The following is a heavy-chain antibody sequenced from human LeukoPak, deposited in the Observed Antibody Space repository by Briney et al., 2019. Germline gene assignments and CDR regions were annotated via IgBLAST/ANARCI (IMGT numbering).Heavy chain of an antibody. V-gene: IGHV1-18*01. J-gene: IGHJ3*02. CDR2: ISAYNGNT. CDR3: ARGLDVLLWFGETRRGAFDI. CDR1: GYTFTSYG. D-gene: IGHD3-10*01. Sequence: ASVKVSCKASGYTFTSYGISWVRQAPGQGLEWMGWISAYNGNTNYAQKLQGRVTMTTDTSTSTAYMELRSLRSDDTAVYYCARGLDVLLWFGETRRGAFDIWGQGTMVTVSS.